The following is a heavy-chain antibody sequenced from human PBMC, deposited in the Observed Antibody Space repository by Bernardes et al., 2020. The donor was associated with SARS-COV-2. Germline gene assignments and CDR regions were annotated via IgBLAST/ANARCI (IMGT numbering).Heavy chain of an antibody. CDR3: ARDHCSSTSCYWSDYYYYMDV. J-gene: IGHJ6*03. CDR1: GYTFTSYG. V-gene: IGHV1-18*01. Sequence: ASVKVSCKASGYTFTSYGISWVRQAPGQGLEWMGWISAYNGNTNYAQKLQGRVTMTTDTSTSTAYMELRSLRSDDTAVYYCARDHCSSTSCYWSDYYYYMDVWGKGTTVTVSS. D-gene: IGHD2-2*01. CDR2: ISAYNGNT.